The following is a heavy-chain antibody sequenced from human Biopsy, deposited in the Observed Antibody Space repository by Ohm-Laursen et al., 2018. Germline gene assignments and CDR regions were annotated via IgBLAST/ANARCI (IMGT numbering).Heavy chain of an antibody. J-gene: IGHJ4*02. Sequence: SLRLSCTASGFIFSSYAMSWVRQAPGKGLEWVSGISDSGGSTYYADSVKGRFTISRDNSKNTLYLEMNSLRAEDTGIYYCAKARSGSSNSCYNYWGQGTLVIVSS. CDR2: ISDSGGST. CDR3: AKARSGSSNSCYNY. D-gene: IGHD2-2*02. V-gene: IGHV3-23*01. CDR1: GFIFSSYA.